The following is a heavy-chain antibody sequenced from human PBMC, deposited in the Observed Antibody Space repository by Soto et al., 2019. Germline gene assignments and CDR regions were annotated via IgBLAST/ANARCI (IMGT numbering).Heavy chain of an antibody. J-gene: IGHJ4*02. CDR1: GFTFSSYG. CDR2: ISYDGSNK. D-gene: IGHD6-19*01. V-gene: IGHV3-30*18. CDR3: AKDYKAVASDY. Sequence: GGSLRLSCAASGFTFSSYGMHWVRQAPGKGLEWVAVISYDGSNKYYADSVKGRFTISRDNSKNTLYLQMNSLRAEDTAVYYCAKDYKAVASDYWGQGTLVTVSS.